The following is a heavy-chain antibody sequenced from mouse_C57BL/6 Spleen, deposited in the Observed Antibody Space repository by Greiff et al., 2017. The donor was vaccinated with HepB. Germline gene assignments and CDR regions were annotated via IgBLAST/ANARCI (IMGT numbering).Heavy chain of an antibody. J-gene: IGHJ2*01. V-gene: IGHV5-16*01. Sequence: EVNVVESEGGLVQPGRSMKLSCTASGFTFSDYYMAWVRQVPEKGLEWVANINYDGSSTYYLDSLKSRFIISRDNAKNILYLQMSSLKSEDTATYYCARDDGSPSFDYWGQGTTLTVSS. CDR1: GFTFSDYY. D-gene: IGHD1-1*01. CDR3: ARDDGSPSFDY. CDR2: INYDGSST.